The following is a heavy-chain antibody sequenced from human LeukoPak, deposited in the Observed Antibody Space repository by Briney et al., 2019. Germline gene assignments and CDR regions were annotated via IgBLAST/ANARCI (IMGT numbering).Heavy chain of an antibody. J-gene: IGHJ6*03. CDR3: AKITVTTYYYYYMDV. D-gene: IGHD4-11*01. CDR2: VSGSGGST. Sequence: GGSLRLSCAASGFTFSSYAMSWVRQAPGKGLEWVSAVSGSGGSTYYAGSVKGRDTISRDNAKNTLCLHINRLREQGTAVYYCAKITVTTYYYYYMDVWGKGTTVTVSS. CDR1: GFTFSSYA. V-gene: IGHV3-23*01.